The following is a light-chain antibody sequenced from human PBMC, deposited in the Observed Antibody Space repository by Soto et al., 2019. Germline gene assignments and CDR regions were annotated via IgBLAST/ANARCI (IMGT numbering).Light chain of an antibody. Sequence: EIVLTQSPGTLSLSPGERVTLSCRASQSVSSIYLAWYQQKPGQAPRLLFYGTSSRATGIPDRFSGSGSGTDFTRTISRLEPEDFAVYYCQQYGSSPTFGGGTKVEIK. CDR1: QSVSSIY. CDR3: QQYGSSPT. J-gene: IGKJ4*01. CDR2: GTS. V-gene: IGKV3-20*01.